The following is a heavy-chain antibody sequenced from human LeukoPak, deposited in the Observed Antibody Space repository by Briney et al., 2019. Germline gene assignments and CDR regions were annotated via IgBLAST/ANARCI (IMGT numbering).Heavy chain of an antibody. CDR1: GFTFSSYT. CDR3: AKDDFWSGYSFDY. J-gene: IGHJ4*02. V-gene: IGHV3-23*01. CDR2: ISGSGGST. Sequence: GGSLRLSCAASGFTFSSYTMSWVRQAPGKGLEWVSAISGSGGSTYYADSVKGRFTISRDNSKNTLYLQMNSLRAEDTAVYYCAKDDFWSGYSFDYWGQGTLVTVSS. D-gene: IGHD3-3*01.